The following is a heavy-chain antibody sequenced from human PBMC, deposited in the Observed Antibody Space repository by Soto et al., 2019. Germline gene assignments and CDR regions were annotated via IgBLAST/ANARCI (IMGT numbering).Heavy chain of an antibody. CDR1: GFTFSSYG. V-gene: IGHV3-30*18. CDR2: ISYDGSNK. D-gene: IGHD6-19*01. Sequence: GGSLRLSCAASGFTFSSYGMHWVRQAPGKGLEWVAVISYDGSNKYYADSVKGRFTISRDNSKNTLYLQMNSLRAEDTAVYYCAKDSSGWYYYYYGMDVWGQGTTVTVSS. CDR3: AKDSSGWYYYYYGMDV. J-gene: IGHJ6*02.